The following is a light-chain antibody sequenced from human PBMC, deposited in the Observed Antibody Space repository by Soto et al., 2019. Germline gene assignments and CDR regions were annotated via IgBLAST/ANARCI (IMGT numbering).Light chain of an antibody. V-gene: IGKV1-39*01. CDR1: QSISSY. CDR2: AAS. Sequence: DIQMTQSPSSLSASVGDSVTITCRASQSISSYLNWYQQKPGKAPKLLIYAASSLQSGGPSRFSGSGSGTYFTLTISSLQPEDFATYYCQQSYSTLLYTFGQGTKLEIK. J-gene: IGKJ2*01. CDR3: QQSYSTLLYT.